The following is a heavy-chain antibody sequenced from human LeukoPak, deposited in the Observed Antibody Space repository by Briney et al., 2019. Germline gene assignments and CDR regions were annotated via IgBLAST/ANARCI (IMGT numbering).Heavy chain of an antibody. V-gene: IGHV4-4*07. D-gene: IGHD1-26*01. CDR1: GGSISSYY. CDR3: ARGGLMGPRYYYFDY. Sequence: PSETLSLTCTVSGGSISSYYWSWIRQPAGKGLEWIGRIYTSGSTNYNPSLKSRVTMSVDTSKNQFSLKLSSVTAADTAVYYCARGGLMGPRYYYFDYWGQGTLVTVSS. J-gene: IGHJ4*02. CDR2: IYTSGST.